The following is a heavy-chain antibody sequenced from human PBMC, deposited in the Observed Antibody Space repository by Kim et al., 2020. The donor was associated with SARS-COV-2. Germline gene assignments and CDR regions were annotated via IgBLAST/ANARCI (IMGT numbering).Heavy chain of an antibody. CDR3: ARDQYRGQPAAIRLRY. V-gene: IGHV1-3*01. J-gene: IGHJ4*02. CDR1: GYTFTSYA. Sequence: ASVKVSCKASGYTFTSYAMHWVRQAPGQRLEWMGWINAGNGNTKYSQKFQGRVTITRDTSASTAYMELSSLRSEDTAVYYCARDQYRGQPAAIRLRYWGQGTLVTVSS. D-gene: IGHD2-2*02. CDR2: INAGNGNT.